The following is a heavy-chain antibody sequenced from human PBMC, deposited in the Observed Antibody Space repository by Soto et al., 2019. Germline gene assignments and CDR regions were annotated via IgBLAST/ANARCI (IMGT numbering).Heavy chain of an antibody. CDR1: GGTFSSYA. D-gene: IGHD6-6*01. V-gene: IGHV1-69*13. CDR2: IIPIFGTA. CDR3: AGIAARHYYYGMDV. J-gene: IGHJ6*02. Sequence: SVKVSCKASGGTFSSYAISWVRQAPGQGLEWMGGIIPIFGTANYAQKFQGRVTITADESTSTAYMELSSLRSEDTAVYYCAGIAARHYYYGMDVWGQGTTVTVSS.